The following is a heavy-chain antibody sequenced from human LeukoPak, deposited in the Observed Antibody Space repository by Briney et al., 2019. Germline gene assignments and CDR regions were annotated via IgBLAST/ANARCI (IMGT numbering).Heavy chain of an antibody. J-gene: IGHJ6*02. Sequence: TGGSLRLSCAASGFTFSSYGMHWVRQAPGKGLEWVAVISYDGSNKYYADSVKGRFTISRDNSKNTLYLQMNSLRAEDTAVYYCARVVVITTQTYYYYYGMDVWGQGTTVTVSS. CDR2: ISYDGSNK. CDR3: ARVVVITTQTYYYYYGMDV. D-gene: IGHD3-22*01. CDR1: GFTFSSYG. V-gene: IGHV3-30*03.